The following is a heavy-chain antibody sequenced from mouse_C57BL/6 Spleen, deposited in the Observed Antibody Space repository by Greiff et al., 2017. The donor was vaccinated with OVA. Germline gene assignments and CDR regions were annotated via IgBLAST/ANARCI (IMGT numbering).Heavy chain of an antibody. Sequence: QVQLQQPGAELVKPGASVKLSCKASGYTFTSYWMQWVKQRPGQGLEWIGEIDPSDSYTNYNQKFKGKATLTVDTSSSTAYMQLSSLTSEDSAVYYCARNEGIYYGNYWFAYWGQGTLVTVSA. V-gene: IGHV1-50*01. CDR3: ARNEGIYYGNYWFAY. J-gene: IGHJ3*01. D-gene: IGHD2-1*01. CDR2: IDPSDSYT. CDR1: GYTFTSYW.